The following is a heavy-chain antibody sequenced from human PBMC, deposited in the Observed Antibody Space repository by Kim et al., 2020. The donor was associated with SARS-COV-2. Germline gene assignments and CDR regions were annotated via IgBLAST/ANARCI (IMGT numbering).Heavy chain of an antibody. V-gene: IGHV4-39*01. J-gene: IGHJ4*02. CDR3: ARLVTMVRGVTNRATRGFDY. CDR2: IYYSGST. Sequence: SETLSLTCTVSGGSISSSSYYWGWIRQPPGKGLEWIGNIYYSGSTFYNPSLKSRVTMSVDTSKNQFSLKLSSVTAADTAVYYCARLVTMVRGVTNRATRGFDYWGQGTLVTVSS. CDR1: GGSISSSSYY. D-gene: IGHD3-10*01.